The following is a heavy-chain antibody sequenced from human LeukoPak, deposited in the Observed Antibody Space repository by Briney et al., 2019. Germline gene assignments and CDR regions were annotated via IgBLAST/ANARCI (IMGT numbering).Heavy chain of an antibody. D-gene: IGHD6-13*01. CDR3: ARGRFSSTCHLPDY. CDR1: GGSVSSDNYY. Sequence: PSETLSLTCTVSGGSVSSDNYYWSWIRQPPGKGLEWIGYISYSGSANYNPSLKSRVTISVDTSTNQFSLKLRSVTAADTAVYYCARGRFSSTCHLPDYWGQGTLVTVSS. V-gene: IGHV4-61*01. CDR2: ISYSGSA. J-gene: IGHJ4*02.